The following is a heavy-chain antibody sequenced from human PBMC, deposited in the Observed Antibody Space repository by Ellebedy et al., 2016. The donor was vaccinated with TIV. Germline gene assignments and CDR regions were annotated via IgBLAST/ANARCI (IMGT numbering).Heavy chain of an antibody. CDR1: GFTFSSYA. Sequence: GGSLRLSXAASGFTFSSYAMHWVRQAPGKGLEWVAVISYDGSNKYYADSVKGRFTISRDNSKNTLYLQMNSLRAEDTAVYYCARGSTVDPWGQGTLVTVSS. CDR2: ISYDGSNK. V-gene: IGHV3-30-3*01. CDR3: ARGSTVDP. D-gene: IGHD4-17*01. J-gene: IGHJ5*02.